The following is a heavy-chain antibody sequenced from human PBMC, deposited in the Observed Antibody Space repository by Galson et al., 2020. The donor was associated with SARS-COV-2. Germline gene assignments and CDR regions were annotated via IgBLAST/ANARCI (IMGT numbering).Heavy chain of an antibody. CDR1: GFTFSSYG. D-gene: IGHD5-12*01. V-gene: IGHV3-33*01. Sequence: QLGESLKISCAASGFTFSSYGMHWVRQAPGKGLEWVAVISYDGSNKYYADSVKGRFTISRDNSKNTLYLQMNSLRAEDTAVYYCARGRDGYNTGPFDYWGQGTLVTVSS. CDR2: ISYDGSNK. J-gene: IGHJ4*02. CDR3: ARGRDGYNTGPFDY.